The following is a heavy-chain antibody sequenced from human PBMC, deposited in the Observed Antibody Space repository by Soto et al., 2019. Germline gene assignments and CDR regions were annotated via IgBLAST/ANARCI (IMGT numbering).Heavy chain of an antibody. Sequence: SETLSLTCAVYGESFSGYYWSWIRQPPGKGLEWVGEINHSGSTNYNPSLKSRVTISVDASKNQFSLKLNSVTAADTAVFYCARRRSYYDNSGYYSYSFGYWGQGALVTVSS. CDR2: INHSGST. CDR3: ARRRSYYDNSGYYSYSFGY. CDR1: GESFSGYY. V-gene: IGHV4-34*01. J-gene: IGHJ4*02. D-gene: IGHD3-22*01.